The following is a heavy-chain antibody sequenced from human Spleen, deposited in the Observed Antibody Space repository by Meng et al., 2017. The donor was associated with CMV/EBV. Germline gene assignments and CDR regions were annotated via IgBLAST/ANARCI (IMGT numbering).Heavy chain of an antibody. V-gene: IGHV5-51*01. J-gene: IGHJ4*02. CDR1: GYIFTTHW. CDR2: IYPGDSDT. CDR3: ARQGRWELLPPDY. D-gene: IGHD1-26*01. Sequence: GGSLRLSCKGSGYIFTTHWIGWVRQMPGKGLEWMGIIYPGDSDTKYSPSFQGQVTISVDKSISTAYLQWSSLKASDSAMYYCARQGRWELLPPDYWGQGTLVTVSS.